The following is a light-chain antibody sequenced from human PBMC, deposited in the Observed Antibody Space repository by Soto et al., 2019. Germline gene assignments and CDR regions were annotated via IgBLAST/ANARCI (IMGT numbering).Light chain of an antibody. CDR3: QQYNNWPRWT. CDR2: GAS. V-gene: IGKV3-15*01. CDR1: QSVSSN. Sequence: EIVMTQSPATLSVSPGERATLSCRASQSVSSNLAWYQQKPGQAPRLLIYGASTRATGIPARFSGSGSWTEFTLTISSLQSEDFAVYYCQQYNNWPRWTFGPGTKVDIK. J-gene: IGKJ3*01.